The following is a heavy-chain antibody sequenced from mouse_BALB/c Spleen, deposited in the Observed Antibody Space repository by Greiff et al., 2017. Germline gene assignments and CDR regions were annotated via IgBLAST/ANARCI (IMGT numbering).Heavy chain of an antibody. D-gene: IGHD1-1*01. CDR2: INPSSGYT. Sequence: QVQLQQSGAELVRSGASVKLSCTASGFNIKDYYMHWVKQRPGQGLEWIGYINPSSGYTEYNQKFKDKTTLTADKSSSTAYMQLSSLTSEDSAVYYCASRGFSYGSSYEDGAMDYWGQGTSVTVSS. CDR3: ASRGFSYGSSYEDGAMDY. V-gene: IGHV1-4*02. CDR1: GFNIKDYY. J-gene: IGHJ4*01.